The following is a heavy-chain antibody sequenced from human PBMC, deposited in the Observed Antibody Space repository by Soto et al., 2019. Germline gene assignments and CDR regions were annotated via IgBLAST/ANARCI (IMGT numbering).Heavy chain of an antibody. V-gene: IGHV1-69*01. D-gene: IGHD6-13*01. Sequence: QVQLVQSGAEVKEPGSSVTVSCKASGGNFSNSGISWVRQAPGQGLEWMGGIVPLFGTTHYAHKFRGRVTFTADESTSTAYMEVASLRSEDTAIYYCARASGRSWYNWFDPWGQGTLVTVST. CDR3: ARASGRSWYNWFDP. J-gene: IGHJ5*02. CDR2: IVPLFGTT. CDR1: GGNFSNSG.